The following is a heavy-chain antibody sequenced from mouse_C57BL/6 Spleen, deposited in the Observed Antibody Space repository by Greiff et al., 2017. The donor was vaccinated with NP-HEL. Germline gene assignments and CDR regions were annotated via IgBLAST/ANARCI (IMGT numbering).Heavy chain of an antibody. J-gene: IGHJ3*01. V-gene: IGHV2-2*01. CDR3: ASPDYAFAY. Sequence: VQLVESGPGLVQPSQSLSITCTVSGFSLTSYGVHWVRQSPGKGLEWLGVIWSGGSTDYNAAFISRLSISKDNSKRQVFFKMNSLQADDTALYYCASPDYAFAYWGQGTLVTVSA. D-gene: IGHD2-4*01. CDR1: GFSLTSYG. CDR2: IWSGGST.